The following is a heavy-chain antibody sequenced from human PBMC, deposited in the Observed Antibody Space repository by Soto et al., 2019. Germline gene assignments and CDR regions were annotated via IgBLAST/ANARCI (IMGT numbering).Heavy chain of an antibody. CDR2: IYWDDDK. Sequence: QITLKESGPTLVKPTQPLKLTCTFSGFSLSTSDVGAGWIRQYPGKALEWLAAIYWDDDKRYSPALKSRLTITKDTSKNQVVLTMTNMDPVDTATYYCAHSLYSISSFDYWGQGTLVTVSS. D-gene: IGHD6-6*01. CDR1: GFSLSTSDVG. J-gene: IGHJ4*02. CDR3: AHSLYSISSFDY. V-gene: IGHV2-5*02.